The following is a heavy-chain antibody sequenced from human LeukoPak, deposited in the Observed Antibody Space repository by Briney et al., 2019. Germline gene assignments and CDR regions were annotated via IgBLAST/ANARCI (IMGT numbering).Heavy chain of an antibody. V-gene: IGHV3-23*01. CDR3: ARDACGGDCYSDY. Sequence: GGSLRLSCAASGFTFSSYAMSWVRQAPGKGLEWVSAISGSGGSTYYADSVKGRFTISRDNAKNSLYLQMNSLRAEDTAVYYCARDACGGDCYSDYWGQGTLVTVSS. J-gene: IGHJ4*02. D-gene: IGHD2-21*02. CDR1: GFTFSSYA. CDR2: ISGSGGST.